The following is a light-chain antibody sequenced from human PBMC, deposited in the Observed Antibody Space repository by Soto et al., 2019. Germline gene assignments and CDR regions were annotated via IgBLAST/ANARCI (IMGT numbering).Light chain of an antibody. CDR3: SSYTSSSTPYV. CDR1: SSDVGGYNY. V-gene: IGLV2-14*01. Sequence: QSARTQPASVSGSPGQSITISCTGTSSDVGGYNYVSWYQQHPGKAPKLMIYDDSNRPSGVSNRFSGSKSGNTASLTISGLQAEDEADYYCSSYTSSSTPYVFGTGTKVTVL. CDR2: DDS. J-gene: IGLJ1*01.